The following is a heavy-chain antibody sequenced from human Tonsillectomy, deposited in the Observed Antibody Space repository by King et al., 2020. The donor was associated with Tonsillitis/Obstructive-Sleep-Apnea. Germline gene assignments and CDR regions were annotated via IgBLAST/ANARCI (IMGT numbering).Heavy chain of an antibody. Sequence: VQLVESGGGLVQPGGSLRLACAASGFTVINYSMNWVRQAPGKGLELVSYISSSNSIYHADFVKGRFTISRDNAKNSLYLQMNSLRDEDTAVYYCARDRNGDYWGDNWFDPWGQGTLVTVSS. CDR3: ARDRNGDYWGDNWFDP. V-gene: IGHV3-48*02. CDR1: GFTVINYS. D-gene: IGHD4-17*01. CDR2: ISSSNSI. J-gene: IGHJ5*02.